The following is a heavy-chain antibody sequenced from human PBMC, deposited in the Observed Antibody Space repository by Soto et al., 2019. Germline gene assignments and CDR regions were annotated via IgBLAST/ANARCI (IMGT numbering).Heavy chain of an antibody. V-gene: IGHV1-18*04. Sequence: QVQLVQSGAEVKKPGASVKVSCKASGYTFTSYGISWVRQAPGQGLEWMGWISGYNGDTNYAQKLQGRVTMTTDTPTSTAYMELRSMRSDDTAVYYCARAPQTVAGAGIWYWGQGTLVTVSS. CDR2: ISGYNGDT. J-gene: IGHJ4*02. D-gene: IGHD6-13*01. CDR3: ARAPQTVAGAGIWY. CDR1: GYTFTSYG.